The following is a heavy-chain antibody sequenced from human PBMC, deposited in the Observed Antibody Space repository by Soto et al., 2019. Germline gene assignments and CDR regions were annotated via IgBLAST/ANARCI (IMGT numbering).Heavy chain of an antibody. CDR2: ISSSSSTI. CDR3: ARAETLRFLEWFRFGRWFDP. V-gene: IGHV3-48*02. CDR1: GFTFSSYS. D-gene: IGHD3-3*01. J-gene: IGHJ5*02. Sequence: EVQLVESGGGLVQPGGSLRLSCAASGFTFSSYSMNWVRQAPGKGLEWASYISSSSSTIYYADSVKGRFTISRDNAKNSLYLQMNSLRDEDTAVYYCARAETLRFLEWFRFGRWFDPWGQGTLVTVSS.